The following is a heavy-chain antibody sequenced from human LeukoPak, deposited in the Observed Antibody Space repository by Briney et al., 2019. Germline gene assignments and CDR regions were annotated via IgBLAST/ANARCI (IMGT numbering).Heavy chain of an antibody. CDR2: INPNSGGT. D-gene: IGHD3-10*01. CDR3: ARDCHGSGSYYVVYNWFDP. CDR1: GYTFTGYY. J-gene: IGHJ5*01. Sequence: ASVKVSCKASGYTFTGYYMHWVRQAPGQGLEWMGWINPNSGGTNYAQKFQGRVTMTRDTSISTAYMELSRLRSDDTAVYYCARDCHGSGSYYVVYNWFDPWGQGTLVTVSS. V-gene: IGHV1-2*02.